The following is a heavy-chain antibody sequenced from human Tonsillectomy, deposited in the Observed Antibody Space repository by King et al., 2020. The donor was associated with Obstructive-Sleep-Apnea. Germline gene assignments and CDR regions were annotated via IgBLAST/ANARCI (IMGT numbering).Heavy chain of an antibody. CDR1: GFTFSSYS. V-gene: IGHV3-21*01. CDR3: AREPRLISFDP. J-gene: IGHJ5*02. D-gene: IGHD2/OR15-2a*01. Sequence: VQLVESGGGLVKPGGSLRLSCAASGFTFSSYSMNWVRQSPGKGLEGVSSISSSSSYIYHADSVKSRFTISRDNAKNSLYLQMNSLRAEDTAVYYCAREPRLISFDPWGQGTLVTVSS. CDR2: ISSSSSYI.